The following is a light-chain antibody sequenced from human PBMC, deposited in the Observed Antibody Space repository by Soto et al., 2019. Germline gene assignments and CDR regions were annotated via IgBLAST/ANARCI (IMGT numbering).Light chain of an antibody. CDR1: QSVSSY. CDR3: QQRSNWPT. J-gene: IGKJ4*01. CDR2: DAS. V-gene: IGKV3-11*01. Sequence: ERVLTHAPAALSLTPGERATLSCRASQSVSSYLAWYQQKPGQAPRLLIYDASNRATGIPARFSGSGSGTDFTLTISSLEPEDFAVYDCQQRSNWPTFGGGTKVDIK.